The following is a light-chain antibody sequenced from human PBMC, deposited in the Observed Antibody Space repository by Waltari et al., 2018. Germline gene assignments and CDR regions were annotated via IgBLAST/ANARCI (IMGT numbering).Light chain of an antibody. Sequence: SYVLTQPPSVSVAPGQTARISCVGNYIGINSVHWYQMRAGLAPVLVVYDDSDRPSGIPERFSGSKSGDTATLIISRVEAGDEADYYCQMWDSSPYWLFGGGTKLTVL. V-gene: IGLV3-21*02. CDR2: DDS. J-gene: IGLJ3*02. CDR1: YIGINS. CDR3: QMWDSSPYWL.